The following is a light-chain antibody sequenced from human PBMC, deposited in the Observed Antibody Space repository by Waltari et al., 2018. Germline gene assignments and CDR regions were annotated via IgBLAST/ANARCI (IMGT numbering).Light chain of an antibody. CDR1: QTINMR. Sequence: DIQMTQTPSALSASVGDRVSITCRASQTINMRLAWSQKKPGKAPNLLISKVSTLEKGVPSRFSGSGSGTEFTLTISSLQPDDFADYYCQEYHTYTFGQGTRVDIK. V-gene: IGKV1-5*03. CDR3: QEYHTYT. CDR2: KVS. J-gene: IGKJ1*01.